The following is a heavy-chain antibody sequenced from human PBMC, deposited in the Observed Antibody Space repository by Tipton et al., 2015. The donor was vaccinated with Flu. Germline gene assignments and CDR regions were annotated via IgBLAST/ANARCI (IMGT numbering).Heavy chain of an antibody. V-gene: IGHV4-38-2*02. CDR1: GYSIRSGYY. D-gene: IGHD1-26*01. CDR2: IHQSGTT. Sequence: TLSLTCAVSGYSIRSGYYWDWIRQPPGKGLEWIGSIHQSGTTYYKSSLKSRATISVDTSKNQFSLKLSSVTAADTAVYYCARDPTVGAVRGYFDYWGQGTLVTVSS. J-gene: IGHJ4*02. CDR3: ARDPTVGAVRGYFDY.